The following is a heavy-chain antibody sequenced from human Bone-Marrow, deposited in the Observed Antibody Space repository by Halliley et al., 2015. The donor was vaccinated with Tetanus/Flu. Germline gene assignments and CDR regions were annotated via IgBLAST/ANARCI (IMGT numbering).Heavy chain of an antibody. CDR3: ARNESRRAHSGTNVFDI. D-gene: IGHD1-7*01. Sequence: TLSLTCTVSNYSISSDDYWGWIRQLPGVGLEWIGSIYYSGSTHYNPSFRSRVTMSIDPSKNQFSLKLSYVTAADTALYYCARNESRRAHSGTNVFDIWGQGTMVTVSS. CDR2: IYYSGST. CDR1: NYSISSDDY. J-gene: IGHJ3*02. V-gene: IGHV4-38-2*02.